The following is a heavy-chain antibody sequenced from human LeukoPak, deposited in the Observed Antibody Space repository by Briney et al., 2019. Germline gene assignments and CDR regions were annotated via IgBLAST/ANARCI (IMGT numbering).Heavy chain of an antibody. D-gene: IGHD4-17*01. CDR3: ARGETDYGDSDY. J-gene: IGHJ4*02. CDR1: GFTFSSYS. CDR2: ISTSNSYI. Sequence: GGSLRLSCAASGFTFSSYSMNWVRQAPGKGLEWVSSISTSNSYIYYTDSVKGRFTISRDNAKNSLYLQMNSLRAEDTAVYYCARGETDYGDSDYWGQGTLVTVSS. V-gene: IGHV3-21*01.